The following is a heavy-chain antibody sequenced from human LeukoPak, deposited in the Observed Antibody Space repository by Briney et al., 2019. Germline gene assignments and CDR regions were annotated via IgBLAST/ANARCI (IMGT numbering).Heavy chain of an antibody. CDR3: ARAYHSSWYLNWFDP. CDR2: IYHNGNT. CDR1: GYSISSGYY. V-gene: IGHV4-38-2*01. D-gene: IGHD6-13*01. J-gene: IGHJ5*02. Sequence: PSETLSLTCAVSGYSISSGYYWGWIRQPPRKGLEWIGSIYHNGNTYYNPSLKSRVTISVDTSKNEFSLKLSPVTAADTAVYYCARAYHSSWYLNWFDPWGQGTLVTVSS.